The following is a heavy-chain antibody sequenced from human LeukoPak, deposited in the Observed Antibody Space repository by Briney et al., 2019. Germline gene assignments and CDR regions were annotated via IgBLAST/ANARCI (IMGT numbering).Heavy chain of an antibody. V-gene: IGHV3-7*01. CDR1: GFNFSNYW. D-gene: IGHD3-10*01. Sequence: PGGSLRLSCEGSGFNFSNYWMVWVRRAPGKGLEWVANIKHDVREKHFVDSVKGRFSISRDNAHNSLYLDMNNLRPEDTALYFCARGGRSLWFADLLTNWGQGILVAVSS. CDR3: ARGGRSLWFADLLTN. CDR2: IKHDVREK. J-gene: IGHJ4*02.